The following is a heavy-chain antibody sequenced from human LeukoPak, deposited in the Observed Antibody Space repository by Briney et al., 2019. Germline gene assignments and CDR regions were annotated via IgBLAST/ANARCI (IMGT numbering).Heavy chain of an antibody. V-gene: IGHV1-18*01. J-gene: IGHJ4*02. CDR1: GYTFTSYG. CDR2: ISAYNGNT. D-gene: IGHD3-22*01. CDR3: ASGASGYDSSGYTADY. Sequence: VASVKVSSKASGYTFTSYGISWVRQAPGQGLEWMGWISAYNGNTNYAQKLQGRVTMTTDTSTSTAYMELRSLRSDDTAVYYCASGASGYDSSGYTADYWGQGTLVTVSS.